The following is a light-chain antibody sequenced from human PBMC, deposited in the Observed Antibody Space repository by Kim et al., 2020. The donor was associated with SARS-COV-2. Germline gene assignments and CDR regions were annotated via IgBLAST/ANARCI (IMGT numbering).Light chain of an antibody. J-gene: IGKJ5*01. CDR1: QSVSTS. V-gene: IGKV3-11*01. Sequence: SPGERATLSCRASQSVSTSLAWYQQKPGQAPRLLIYDASIRATGIPARFSGSGSGTDFTLTISSLEPEDSAVYYCQQRSNWPPITFGQGTRLEIK. CDR3: QQRSNWPPIT. CDR2: DAS.